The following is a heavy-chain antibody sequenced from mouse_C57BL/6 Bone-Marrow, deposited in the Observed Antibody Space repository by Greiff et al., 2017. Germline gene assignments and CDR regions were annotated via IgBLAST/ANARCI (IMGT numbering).Heavy chain of an antibody. CDR3: ARPTAQATFLYYFDY. D-gene: IGHD3-2*02. CDR2: IFPGSGST. Sequence: QVQLQQSGPELVKPGASVKISCKASGYTFTDYYINWVKQRPGQGLEWIGWIFPGSGSTYYNEKFKGKATLTVDKSSSTAYMLLSSLTSEDSAVYFCARPTAQATFLYYFDYWGQGTTLTVSS. V-gene: IGHV1-75*01. CDR1: GYTFTDYY. J-gene: IGHJ2*01.